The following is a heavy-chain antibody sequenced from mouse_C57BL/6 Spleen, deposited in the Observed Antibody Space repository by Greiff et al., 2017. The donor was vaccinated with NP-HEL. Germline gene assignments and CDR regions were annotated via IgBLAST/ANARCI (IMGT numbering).Heavy chain of an antibody. CDR3: ARGNSHYYAMDY. Sequence: EVQRVESEGGLVQPGSSMKLSCTASGFTFSDYYMAWVRQVPEKGLEWVANINYDGSSTYYLDSLKSRFIISRDNAKNILYLQMSSLKSEDTATYYCARGNSHYYAMDYWGQGTSVTVSS. CDR2: INYDGSST. V-gene: IGHV5-16*01. D-gene: IGHD2-12*01. J-gene: IGHJ4*01. CDR1: GFTFSDYY.